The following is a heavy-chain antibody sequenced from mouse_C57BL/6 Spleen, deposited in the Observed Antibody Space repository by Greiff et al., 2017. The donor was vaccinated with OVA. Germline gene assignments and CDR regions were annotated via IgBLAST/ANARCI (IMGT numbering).Heavy chain of an antibody. V-gene: IGHV1-55*01. CDR1: GYTFTSYW. D-gene: IGHD1-1*01. J-gene: IGHJ3*01. CDR2: IYPGSGST. CDR3: ARSGYGSSYWFAY. Sequence: QVQLQQPGAELVKPGASVKMSCKASGYTFTSYWITWVKQRPGQGLEWIGDIYPGSGSTNYNEKFKSTATLTVDTSSSTAYMQLSSLTSEDSAVYYCARSGYGSSYWFAYWGQGTLVTVSA.